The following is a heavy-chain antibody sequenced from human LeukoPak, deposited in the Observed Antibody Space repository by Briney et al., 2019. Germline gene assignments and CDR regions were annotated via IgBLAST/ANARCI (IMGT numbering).Heavy chain of an antibody. J-gene: IGHJ6*03. D-gene: IGHD4-11*01. CDR1: GFTFSSYW. V-gene: IGHV3-74*01. CDR2: INSDGSST. CDR3: ARDGTTYYYYMDV. Sequence: GGSLRLSCAASGFTFSSYWMHWVRQAPGKGLVWVSLINSDGSSTTYADSVKGRFTISRDNAKNTLYLQMNSLRAEDTAVYYCARDGTTYYYYMDVWGKGPRSPSP.